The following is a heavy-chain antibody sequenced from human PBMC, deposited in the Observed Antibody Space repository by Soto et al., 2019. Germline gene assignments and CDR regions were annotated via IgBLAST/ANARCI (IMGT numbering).Heavy chain of an antibody. Sequence: GASVKVSCKASGYTFTSYDINWVRQATGQGLEWMGWMNPNSGNTGYAQKFQGRVTMTRNTSISTAYMELSSLRSEDTAVYYCARGYIPRITMVRGVIKRPKYYYYYYMDVWGKGTTVTVSS. CDR1: GYTFTSYD. CDR3: ARGYIPRITMVRGVIKRPKYYYYYYMDV. CDR2: MNPNSGNT. J-gene: IGHJ6*03. D-gene: IGHD3-10*01. V-gene: IGHV1-8*01.